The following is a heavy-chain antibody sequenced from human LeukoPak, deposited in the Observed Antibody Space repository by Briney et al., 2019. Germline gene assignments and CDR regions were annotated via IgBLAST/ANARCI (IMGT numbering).Heavy chain of an antibody. Sequence: GGSLRLSCAASGFTFSSYAMTWVRQAPGKGLEWVAAMSGSGTTTYSADSAKGRFTISRDNSKNTLYLQMNSLRAEDTAVYYCASETEVGYYWGQGTLVTVSS. V-gene: IGHV3-23*01. D-gene: IGHD1-14*01. CDR3: ASETEVGYY. CDR2: MSGSGTTT. J-gene: IGHJ4*02. CDR1: GFTFSSYA.